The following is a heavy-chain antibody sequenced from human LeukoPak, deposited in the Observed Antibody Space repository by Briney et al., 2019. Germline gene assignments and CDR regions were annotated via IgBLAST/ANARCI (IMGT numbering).Heavy chain of an antibody. Sequence: QPGGSLRLSCAASGFTFSIYAMSWVRQAPGKGLEWVSRISGGGGGTYYADSVKGRFTISRDNSKNTLYLQMNSLRAEDTAVYYCAKRGGPYDSPRYIDYWGQGTLVTVSS. V-gene: IGHV3-23*01. CDR3: AKRGGPYDSPRYIDY. CDR2: ISGGGGGT. J-gene: IGHJ4*02. CDR1: GFTFSIYA. D-gene: IGHD5-12*01.